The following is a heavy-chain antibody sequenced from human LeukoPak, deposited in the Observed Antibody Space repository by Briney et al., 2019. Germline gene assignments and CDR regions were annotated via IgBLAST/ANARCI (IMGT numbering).Heavy chain of an antibody. V-gene: IGHV4-39*07. D-gene: IGHD5-18*01. CDR1: GGSISSSSYY. CDR3: ARGYLSWLTPDY. CDR2: IYYSGST. J-gene: IGHJ4*02. Sequence: PSETLSLTCTVSGGSISSSSYYWGWIRQPPGKGLEWIGSIYYSGSTYYNPSLKSRVTISVDTSKNQFYLKLSSVTAADTAVYYCARGYLSWLTPDYWGQGTLVTVSS.